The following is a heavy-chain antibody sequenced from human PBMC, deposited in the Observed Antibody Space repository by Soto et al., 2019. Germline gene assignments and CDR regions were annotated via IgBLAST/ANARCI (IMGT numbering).Heavy chain of an antibody. D-gene: IGHD2-21*02. CDR1: GFTFGSYW. CDR2: IKPDGSAT. J-gene: IGHJ4*02. Sequence: RGSLRLSCAVSGFTFGSYWMNWVRLIPGKGLEWVAYIKPDGSATYYVDSVKGRFTISRDNAKNSLYLQMNSLRVEDTSVYYCARAGYCGPGCYYYFDYWGQGTLVTVS. CDR3: ARAGYCGPGCYYYFDY. V-gene: IGHV3-7*01.